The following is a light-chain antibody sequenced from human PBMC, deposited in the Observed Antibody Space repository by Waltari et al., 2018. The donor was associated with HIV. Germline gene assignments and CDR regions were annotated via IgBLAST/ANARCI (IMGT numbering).Light chain of an antibody. V-gene: IGKV4-1*01. J-gene: IGKJ1*01. Sequence: DIVMTQSPDSLAVSLGERATINCKSSQSLLYSANNKNYLAWSQQRPGQPPKLLIYWAAARESGVPDRFSGSGSGTDFTRTISSLQADDVAVYYCHQYFSAPWTFGQGTKVEIK. CDR1: QSLLYSANNKNY. CDR2: WAA. CDR3: HQYFSAPWT.